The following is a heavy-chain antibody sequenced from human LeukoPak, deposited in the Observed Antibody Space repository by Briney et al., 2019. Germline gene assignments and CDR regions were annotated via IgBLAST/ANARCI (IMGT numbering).Heavy chain of an antibody. J-gene: IGHJ4*02. Sequence: SETLSLTCAVSGYSISSGYYWGWIRQPPGKGLEWIGSIYHSGSTYYNPSLKSRVTISVDTSKNQFSLKLSSVTAADTAVYYCARHTRSIAGAGTGLNYFDYWGQGTLVTVSS. CDR1: GYSISSGYY. CDR2: IYHSGST. D-gene: IGHD6-19*01. V-gene: IGHV4-38-2*01. CDR3: ARHTRSIAGAGTGLNYFDY.